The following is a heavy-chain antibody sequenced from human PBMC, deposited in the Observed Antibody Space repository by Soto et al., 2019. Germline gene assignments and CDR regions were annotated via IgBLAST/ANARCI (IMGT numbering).Heavy chain of an antibody. V-gene: IGHV3-21*01. CDR3: ARDAVGSIAVGTRGCVP. CDR1: RFTFSSYT. CDR2: ISSSSDYI. D-gene: IGHD6-19*01. Sequence: EVQLVESGGGLVKPGGSLRLSCAVSRFTFSSYTMNWVRQAPGKGLEWVSSISSSSDYIYYADSVEGRFTISRDNAKNSLYLQMNSLRAEDTAGYYCARDAVGSIAVGTRGCVPWCPGDLVTGSS. J-gene: IGHJ5*02.